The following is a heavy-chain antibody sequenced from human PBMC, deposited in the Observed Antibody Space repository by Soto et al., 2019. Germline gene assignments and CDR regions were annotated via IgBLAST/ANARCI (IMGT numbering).Heavy chain of an antibody. D-gene: IGHD3-10*01. J-gene: IGHJ5*02. CDR2: INHSGST. CDR3: ARPTGYYYGSGNQGWFDP. V-gene: IGHV4-34*01. CDR1: GGSFSGYY. Sequence: SETLSLTCAVYGGSFSGYYWTWIRQPPGTGLEWIGEINHSGSTNYNPSLKSRVTISVDTSKNQFSLKLSSVTAADTAVYYCARPTGYYYGSGNQGWFDPWGQGTLVTVSS.